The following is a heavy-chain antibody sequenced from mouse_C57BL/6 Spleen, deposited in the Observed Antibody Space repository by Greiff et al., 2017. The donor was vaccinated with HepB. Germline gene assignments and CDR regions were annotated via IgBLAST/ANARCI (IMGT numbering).Heavy chain of an antibody. J-gene: IGHJ4*01. V-gene: IGHV3-6*01. D-gene: IGHD2-2*01. CDR2: ISYDGSN. Sequence: DVQLQESGPGLVKPSQSLSLTCSVTGYSITSGYYWNWIRQFPGNKLEWMGYISYDGSNNYNPSLKNRISITRDTSKNQFFLKLNSVTTEDTATYYCASIYYGYDGYAMDYWGQGTSVTVSS. CDR3: ASIYYGYDGYAMDY. CDR1: GYSITSGYY.